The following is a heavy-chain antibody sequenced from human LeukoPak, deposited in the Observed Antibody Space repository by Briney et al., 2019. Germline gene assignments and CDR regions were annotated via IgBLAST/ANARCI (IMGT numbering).Heavy chain of an antibody. CDR1: EFTFSSYW. V-gene: IGHV3-7*03. J-gene: IGHJ4*02. CDR3: ATPLDYYDSSGYHQGGD. Sequence: GGSLRLSCAASEFTFSSYWMTWVRQAPGKGLEWVASIKQDGSKKNYVDSVKGRFTISRDNAKNSLYLQMNSLRAEDTAVYYCATPLDYYDSSGYHQGGDWGQGTLVTVSS. CDR2: IKQDGSKK. D-gene: IGHD3-22*01.